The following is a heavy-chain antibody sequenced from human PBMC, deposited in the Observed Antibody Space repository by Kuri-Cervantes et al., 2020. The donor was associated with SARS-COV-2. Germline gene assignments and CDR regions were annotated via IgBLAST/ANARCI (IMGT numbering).Heavy chain of an antibody. V-gene: IGHV4-30-2*01. CDR1: GGSISSGGYS. CDR2: IYHSGST. D-gene: IGHD4-23*01. J-gene: IGHJ6*04. Sequence: SETLSLTCAVSGGSISSGGYSWSWIRQPPGKGLEWIGYIYHSGSTNYNPSLKSRVTISVDTSKNQFSLKLSSVTAADTAVYYCARPGGFLDVWGKGTTVTVSS. CDR3: ARPGGFLDV.